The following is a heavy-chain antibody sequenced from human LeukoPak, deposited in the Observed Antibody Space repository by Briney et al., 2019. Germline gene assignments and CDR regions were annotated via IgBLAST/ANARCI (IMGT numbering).Heavy chain of an antibody. D-gene: IGHD3-22*01. J-gene: IGHJ1*01. V-gene: IGHV4-59*01. CDR1: GGSIRSYY. Sequence: PSETPSLTCTVSGGSIRSYYWSWIRQPPGKGLEWIAYIYYSGSTNYNPSLKSRVTISVDTSKNQFSLKLSSVTAADTAVYYCARGNHYYDSSAYLAWESFQHWGQGTLVTVSS. CDR3: ARGNHYYDSSAYLAWESFQH. CDR2: IYYSGST.